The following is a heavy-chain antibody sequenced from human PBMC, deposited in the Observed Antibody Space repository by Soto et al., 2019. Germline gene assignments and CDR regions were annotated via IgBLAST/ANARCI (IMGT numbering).Heavy chain of an antibody. J-gene: IGHJ4*02. Sequence: ASVKVSCKASGGTLSSYTISWVRQAPGQGLEWMGRIIPILGIANYAQKFQGRVTITADKSTSTAYMELSSLRSEDTAVYYCASYDILTGYSSDDWGQGTLVTVSS. CDR1: GGTLSSYT. D-gene: IGHD3-9*01. CDR2: IIPILGIA. V-gene: IGHV1-69*02. CDR3: ASYDILTGYSSDD.